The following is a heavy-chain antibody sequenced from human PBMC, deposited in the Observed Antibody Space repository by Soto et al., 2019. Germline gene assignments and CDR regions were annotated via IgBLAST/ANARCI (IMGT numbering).Heavy chain of an antibody. D-gene: IGHD3-10*01. CDR1: EFTFSRHG. Sequence: ESGGGVVQPGRSLRLSCAASEFTFSRHGMHWVRQAPGKGLQWVGVIWSDGSNEVYADSVKGRFIISRDNSKNILYLQMNSLRAEDTAVYYCARERTFGDNKHNYMDVWGTGITVTVSS. J-gene: IGHJ6*03. CDR3: ARERTFGDNKHNYMDV. V-gene: IGHV3-33*01. CDR2: IWSDGSNE.